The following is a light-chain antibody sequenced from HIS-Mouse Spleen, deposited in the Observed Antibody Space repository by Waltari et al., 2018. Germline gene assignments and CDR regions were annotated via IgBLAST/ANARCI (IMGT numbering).Light chain of an antibody. CDR3: NSRDSSGNHVV. CDR1: SLSSYY. Sequence: SSELTQDPAVSVALGQTVRITCQGDSLSSYYARWYQQKPGQAPVLVIYGKNNRTSGIPDRFSGSSSGNTASLTITGAQAEDEADYYCNSRDSSGNHVVFGGGTKLTVL. V-gene: IGLV3-19*01. CDR2: GKN. J-gene: IGLJ2*01.